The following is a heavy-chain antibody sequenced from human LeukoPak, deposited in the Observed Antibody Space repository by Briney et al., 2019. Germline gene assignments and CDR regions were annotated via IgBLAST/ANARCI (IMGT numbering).Heavy chain of an antibody. CDR2: IYYSGST. CDR1: GGSISSSSYY. D-gene: IGHD1-26*01. CDR3: ARERRELLHYGMDV. V-gene: IGHV4-39*07. J-gene: IGHJ6*02. Sequence: SETLSLTCTVSGGSISSSSYYWGWIRQPPGKGLERIGSIYYSGSTYYNPSLKSRVTISVDTSKNQFSLKLSSVTAADTAVYYCARERRELLHYGMDVWGQGTTVTVSS.